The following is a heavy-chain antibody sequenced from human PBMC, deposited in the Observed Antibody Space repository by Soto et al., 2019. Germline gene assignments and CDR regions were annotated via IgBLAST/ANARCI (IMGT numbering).Heavy chain of an antibody. CDR3: ARDTETLGPRANDALDI. Sequence: QAQLVQSGAEMKKPGASVKVSCKATGYTFSAYTMNWVRQAPGQSLEWMGWINAGSGNTQYSQNFQGRVSITRDTSASTVYMELTGLTSEDTAVYYCARDTETLGPRANDALDIWGPGTMVTVSS. J-gene: IGHJ3*02. V-gene: IGHV1-3*01. CDR1: GYTFSAYT. D-gene: IGHD3-3*02. CDR2: INAGSGNT.